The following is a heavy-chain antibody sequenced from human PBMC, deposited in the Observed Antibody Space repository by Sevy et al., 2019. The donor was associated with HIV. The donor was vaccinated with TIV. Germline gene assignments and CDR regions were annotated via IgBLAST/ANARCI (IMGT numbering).Heavy chain of an antibody. CDR2: IRSKADGGTA. Sequence: GGSLRLSCAASGFSFINAWMNWVRQAPGKGLEWVGRIRSKADGGTADNAAPVKVRFIISRDDSENTLYLQMNSLRTEDTAIYYCTTVLGWEGTSDYWGQGTLVTVSS. CDR1: GFSFINAW. D-gene: IGHD1-26*01. J-gene: IGHJ4*02. V-gene: IGHV3-15*07. CDR3: TTVLGWEGTSDY.